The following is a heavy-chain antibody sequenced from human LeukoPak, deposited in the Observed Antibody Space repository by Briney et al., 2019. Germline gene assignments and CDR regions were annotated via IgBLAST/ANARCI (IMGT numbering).Heavy chain of an antibody. V-gene: IGHV4-34*01. D-gene: IGHD2-15*01. J-gene: IGHJ4*02. Sequence: SETLSLTCAVYGGSFSGYYWSWIRQPPGKGLEWIGEINHSGSTNYNPSLKSRVTISVDTSKNQFSLKLSSVTAADTAVYYCARRGTSQGIVVVVAAYYYFDYWGQGTLVTVSS. CDR1: GGSFSGYY. CDR2: INHSGST. CDR3: ARRGTSQGIVVVVAAYYYFDY.